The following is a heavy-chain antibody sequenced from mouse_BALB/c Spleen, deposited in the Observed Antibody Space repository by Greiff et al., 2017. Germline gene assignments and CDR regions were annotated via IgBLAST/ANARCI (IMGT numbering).Heavy chain of an antibody. V-gene: IGHV3-2*02. Sequence: EVQLKESGPGLVKPSQSLSLTCTVTGYSITSDYAWNWIRQFPGNQLEWMGYISYSGSTSYNPSLKSRISITRDTSKNQFFLQLNSVTTEDTATYYCAREALLRLRNYAMDYWGQGTSVTVSS. CDR3: AREALLRLRNYAMDY. J-gene: IGHJ4*01. CDR2: ISYSGST. CDR1: GYSITSDYA. D-gene: IGHD1-2*01.